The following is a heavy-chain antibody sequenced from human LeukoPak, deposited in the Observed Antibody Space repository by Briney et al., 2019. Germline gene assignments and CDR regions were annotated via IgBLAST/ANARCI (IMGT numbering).Heavy chain of an antibody. D-gene: IGHD2-2*01. V-gene: IGHV4-38-2*02. J-gene: IGHJ4*02. CDR3: ASYCSSTSCSVDY. Sequence: PSETLSLTCTVSGYSISSGYYWGWIRQPPGKGLEWIGSIYHSGSTYYNPSLKSRVTISVDTSKNQFSLKLSSVTAADTAVYYCASYCSSTSCSVDYWGQGILVTVSS. CDR1: GYSISSGYY. CDR2: IYHSGST.